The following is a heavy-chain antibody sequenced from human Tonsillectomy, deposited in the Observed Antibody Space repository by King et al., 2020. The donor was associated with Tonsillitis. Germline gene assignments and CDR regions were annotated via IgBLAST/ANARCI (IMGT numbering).Heavy chain of an antibody. CDR3: ARDSSEADLSGA. CDR2: ISGGGDST. CDR1: GFTFSSYA. Sequence: VQLVESGGDLVQPGGSLRVSCAASGFTFSSYALSWVRQAPGKGLEWVSSISGGGDSTYYADSVKGRFAITRDNSKKTVCLQMNSLRVEDTAVYYCARDSSEADLSGAWGQGTLVTVSS. D-gene: IGHD3-10*01. J-gene: IGHJ5*02. V-gene: IGHV3-23*04.